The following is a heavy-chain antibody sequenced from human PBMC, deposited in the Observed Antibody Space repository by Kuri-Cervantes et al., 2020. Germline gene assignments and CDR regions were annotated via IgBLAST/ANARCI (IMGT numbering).Heavy chain of an antibody. CDR2: LNPDTGDT. CDR1: GYTFTSYG. J-gene: IGHJ4*02. CDR3: ARVSVEGPFDY. V-gene: IGHV1-8*02. Sequence: ASVKVSCKASGYTFTSYGISWVRQAPGQGLEWMGWLNPDTGDTGSAQKFQGRVTMTRDTSKGTAYLELRNLRSEDTAVVYCARVSVEGPFDYWGQGTLVTVSS.